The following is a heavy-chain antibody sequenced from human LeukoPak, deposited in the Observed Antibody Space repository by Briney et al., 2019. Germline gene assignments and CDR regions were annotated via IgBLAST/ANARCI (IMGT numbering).Heavy chain of an antibody. D-gene: IGHD1-7*01. CDR2: ISWNSGSI. V-gene: IGHV3-9*01. CDR3: ARDNWNYAAVDY. CDR1: GFTFEDYG. Sequence: GGSLRLSCAAPGFTFEDYGMSWVRQAPGRGLGWVSGISWNSGSIGYADSVKGRFTISRDNAKNSLYLQMNSLRAEDTAVYYCARDNWNYAAVDYWGQGTLVTVSS. J-gene: IGHJ4*02.